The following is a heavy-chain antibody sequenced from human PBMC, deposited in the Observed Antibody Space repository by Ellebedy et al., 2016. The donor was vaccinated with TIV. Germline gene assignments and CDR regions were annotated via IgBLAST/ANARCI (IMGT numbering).Heavy chain of an antibody. Sequence: GESLKISXAASGFSFSSFAMHWVRQAPGKGLEWVAVISYDESNTYYADSVKGRFTISRDNSKNTLCLQINSLRTEDTATYFCARELDYWGQGTLVTVSS. CDR2: ISYDESNT. J-gene: IGHJ4*02. CDR1: GFSFSSFA. CDR3: ARELDY. V-gene: IGHV3-30-3*01.